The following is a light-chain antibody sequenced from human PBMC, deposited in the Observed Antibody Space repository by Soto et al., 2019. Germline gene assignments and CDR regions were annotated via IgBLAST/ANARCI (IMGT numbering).Light chain of an antibody. CDR2: DAS. V-gene: IGKV1-5*01. J-gene: IGKJ1*01. Sequence: IEVTQTTYTLSASIGDRVTITCRASQSINNRLAWYQQMPGKAPNLLIHDASTLESGVPSRFRGSGSETEFTLTISGLQPDDFATYYCQDYSPYSWTFGQGTKV. CDR3: QDYSPYSWT. CDR1: QSINNR.